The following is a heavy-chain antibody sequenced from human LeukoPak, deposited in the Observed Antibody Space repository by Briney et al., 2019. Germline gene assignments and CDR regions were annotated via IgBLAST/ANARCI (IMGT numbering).Heavy chain of an antibody. J-gene: IGHJ3*02. CDR3: ARGRYCSSTSCYLGGAFDI. CDR2: INHSGST. D-gene: IGHD2-2*01. Sequence: SETLSLTCAVYGGSFSGYYWSWIRQPPGKGLEWIGEINHSGSTNYNPSLKSRVTISVDTSKNQFSLKLSSVTAADTAVYYRARGRYCSSTSCYLGGAFDIWGQGTMVTVSS. CDR1: GGSFSGYY. V-gene: IGHV4-34*01.